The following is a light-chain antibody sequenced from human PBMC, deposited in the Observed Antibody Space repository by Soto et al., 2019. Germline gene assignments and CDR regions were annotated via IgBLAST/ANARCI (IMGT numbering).Light chain of an antibody. J-gene: IGLJ1*01. CDR3: SSYAGSNNLYV. V-gene: IGLV2-14*01. Sequence: QSVLTQPASVSGSPGQSITISCTGTSSDVGGYDFVSWYQQHAGRAPKLLIYEVSRRPSGVSNRFSGSKSGNTASLTISGLQAEDEADYYCSSYAGSNNLYVFGTGTKVTVL. CDR2: EVS. CDR1: SSDVGGYDF.